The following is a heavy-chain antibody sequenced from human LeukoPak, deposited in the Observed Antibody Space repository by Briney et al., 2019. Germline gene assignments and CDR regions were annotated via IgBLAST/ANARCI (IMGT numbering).Heavy chain of an antibody. Sequence: PGGSLRLSCAASGFTFGSYWMSWVRQAPGKGLEWVGNIKQDGSLQYYVDSAKGRFTISRDNAKNSLYLEMNSLRAEDTAVYYCARVFTLYGSGSYDYWGQGTLVTVSS. V-gene: IGHV3-7*01. CDR1: GFTFGSYW. D-gene: IGHD3-10*01. CDR3: ARVFTLYGSGSYDY. CDR2: IKQDGSLQ. J-gene: IGHJ4*02.